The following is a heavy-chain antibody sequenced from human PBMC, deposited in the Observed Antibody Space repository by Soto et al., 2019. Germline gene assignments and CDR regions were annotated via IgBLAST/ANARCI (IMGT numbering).Heavy chain of an antibody. CDR3: ARDRITIFGVVIRKVYGMDV. V-gene: IGHV1-46*01. D-gene: IGHD3-3*01. J-gene: IGHJ6*02. Sequence: QVQLVQSGAEVKKPGASVKVSCKASGYTFTSYYMHWVRQAPGQGLEWMGIINPSGGSTSYAQKFQGRVTMTGDTSTSTVYMELSSLRSEDTAVYYCARDRITIFGVVIRKVYGMDVWGQGTTVTVSS. CDR2: INPSGGST. CDR1: GYTFTSYY.